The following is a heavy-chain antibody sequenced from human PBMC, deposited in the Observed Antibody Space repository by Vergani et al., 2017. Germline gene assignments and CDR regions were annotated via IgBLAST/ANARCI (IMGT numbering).Heavy chain of an antibody. CDR2: IRSNGGST. CDR3: AKLRWGVGLSVPFDM. CDR1: GFTFRDYV. Sequence: EVQLLESGGGLVQPGGSLRLSCAASGFTFRDYVMTWVRQAPGKGLEWVSGIRSNGGSTYYADSVEGRFTIFRDNSKNTFYMQMDSLRADDTATYYCAKLRWGVGLSVPFDMWGQGTMVTVSS. V-gene: IGHV3-23*01. J-gene: IGHJ3*02. D-gene: IGHD3-16*01.